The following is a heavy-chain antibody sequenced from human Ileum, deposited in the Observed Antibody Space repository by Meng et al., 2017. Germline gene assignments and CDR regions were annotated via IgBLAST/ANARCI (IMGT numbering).Heavy chain of an antibody. CDR1: GFPLTDYY. J-gene: IGHJ4*02. Sequence: QLQLGQSGAEVKKPGASVKVYCMTSGFPLTDYYIKWLRQAPGQGLEWMGRINPKSGIRHYAQKFQGRVTMTSDTSTSTAYMEVSGLTSDDTAVYYCSGASSSSYLGYWGQGTLVTVSS. CDR2: INPKSGIR. V-gene: IGHV1-2*06. CDR3: SGASSSSYLGY. D-gene: IGHD6-13*01.